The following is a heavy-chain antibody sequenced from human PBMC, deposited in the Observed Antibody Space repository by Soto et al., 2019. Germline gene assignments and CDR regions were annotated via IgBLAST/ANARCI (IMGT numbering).Heavy chain of an antibody. J-gene: IGHJ5*02. D-gene: IGHD2-15*01. V-gene: IGHV2-5*02. CDR2: IYWDDDK. Sequence: QITLKESGPTLVKPTQTLTLTCTLSGFSLSTSGVGVGWIRQPPEKALEWLALIYWDDDKSYSPSLKSRLTSTKYSSKNQVVLRMTNMDPVATATYYCAHSWYCSGGSCYDSNRFDPWGQGTLVTVSS. CDR3: AHSWYCSGGSCYDSNRFDP. CDR1: GFSLSTSGVG.